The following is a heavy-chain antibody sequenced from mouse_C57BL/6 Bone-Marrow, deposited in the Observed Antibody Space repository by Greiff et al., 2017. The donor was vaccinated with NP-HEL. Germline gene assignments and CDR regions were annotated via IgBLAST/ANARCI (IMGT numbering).Heavy chain of an antibody. CDR1: GFTFSSYA. CDR3: ARDRIYYYGSTWFAY. D-gene: IGHD1-1*01. V-gene: IGHV5-4*01. Sequence: EVKVEESGGGLVKPGGSLKLSCAASGFTFSSYAMSWVRQTPEKRLEWVATISDGGSYTYYPDNVKGRFTISRDNAKNNLYLQMSHLKSEDTAMYYCARDRIYYYGSTWFAYWGQGTLVTVSA. J-gene: IGHJ3*01. CDR2: ISDGGSYT.